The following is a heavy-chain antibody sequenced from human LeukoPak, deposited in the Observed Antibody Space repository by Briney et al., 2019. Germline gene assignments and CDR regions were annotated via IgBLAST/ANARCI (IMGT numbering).Heavy chain of an antibody. CDR1: GITLSNYG. D-gene: IGHD3-22*01. CDR2: ISGSGGGT. V-gene: IGHV3-23*01. CDR3: AKRGVVIRVILVGFHKEAYYFDS. Sequence: GGSLRLSCAVSGITLSNYGMSWVRQAPGKGLEWVAGISGSGGGTNYADSVKGRFTISRDNPKNTLYLQMNGLRAEDTAVYLCAKRGVVIRVILVGFHKEAYYFDSWGQGALVTVSS. J-gene: IGHJ4*02.